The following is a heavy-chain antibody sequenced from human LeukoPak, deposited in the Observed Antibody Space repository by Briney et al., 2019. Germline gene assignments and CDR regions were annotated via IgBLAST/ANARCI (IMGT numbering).Heavy chain of an antibody. CDR1: GGPFRGYY. D-gene: IGHD5-12*01. J-gene: IGHJ5*02. V-gene: IGHV4-34*01. Sequence: SETLSLTCAVYGGPFRGYYWRWLRQPPGKGLEWVGEINHSGSTNYNPSLKSRVTISVYTSKNQFSLKLSSVTSADTAVYYRARGRRVATPGTWFDPCGQGTLVTVSS. CDR3: ARGRRVATPGTWFDP. CDR2: INHSGST.